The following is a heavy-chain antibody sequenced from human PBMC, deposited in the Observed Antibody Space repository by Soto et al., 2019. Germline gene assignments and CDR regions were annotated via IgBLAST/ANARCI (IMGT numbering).Heavy chain of an antibody. CDR2: TYYRSKWYN. V-gene: IGHV6-1*01. Sequence: SQTLSLTCAISGDSVSSNSAAWNWIRQSPSRGLEWLGRTYYRSKWYNDYAVSVKSRITINPDTSKNQFSLQLNSVTPEDTAVYYCARDHCSRTSCYGYYYYGMAVWGQGTTVTVSS. D-gene: IGHD2-2*01. CDR3: ARDHCSRTSCYGYYYYGMAV. CDR1: GDSVSSNSAA. J-gene: IGHJ6*02.